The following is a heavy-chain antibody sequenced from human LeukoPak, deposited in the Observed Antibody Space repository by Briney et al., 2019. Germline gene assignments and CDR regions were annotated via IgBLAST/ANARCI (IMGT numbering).Heavy chain of an antibody. CDR1: GYTFTSYG. CDR2: ISAYNGNT. Sequence: ASVKVSCKASGYTFTSYGISWVRQAPGQGLEWMGWISAYNGNTNYAQKLQGRVTMTTDTSTSTAYMELRSLRSDDTAVYYCARDDFYGSGSQSLDYWGQGTLVTVSS. D-gene: IGHD3-10*01. V-gene: IGHV1-18*01. CDR3: ARDDFYGSGSQSLDY. J-gene: IGHJ4*02.